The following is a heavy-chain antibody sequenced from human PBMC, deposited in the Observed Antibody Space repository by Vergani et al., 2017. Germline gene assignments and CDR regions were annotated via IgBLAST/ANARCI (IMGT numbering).Heavy chain of an antibody. D-gene: IGHD3-10*01. CDR3: ASGGHGSENGGALQL. CDR1: GYIFSNFW. V-gene: IGHV5-51*01. CDR2: IYPGDSEV. Sequence: EKQLVQSGSETKKPGESLKISCQAFGYIFSNFWIGWVRQRPGRGLEWMGIIYPGDSEVKSNPTFRGQVIFSVDTSVNTAYLQWRSLQASDTATYCCASGGHGSENGGALQLWGQATNIAVSS. J-gene: IGHJ3*01.